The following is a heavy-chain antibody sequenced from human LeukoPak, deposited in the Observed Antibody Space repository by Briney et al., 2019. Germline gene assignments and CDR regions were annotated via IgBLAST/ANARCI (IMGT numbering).Heavy chain of an antibody. CDR1: GFTVSSNY. CDR2: IYSGGST. Sequence: TGGSLRLSCAASGFTVSSNYMSWVRQAPGKGLEWVSVIYSGGSTYYADSVKGRFTISRDNSKNTLYLQMNSLRAEDTAVYYCARVIMYSYSSNWYGGNYFDYWGQGTLVTVSS. J-gene: IGHJ4*02. CDR3: ARVIMYSYSSNWYGGNYFDY. D-gene: IGHD6-13*01. V-gene: IGHV3-53*01.